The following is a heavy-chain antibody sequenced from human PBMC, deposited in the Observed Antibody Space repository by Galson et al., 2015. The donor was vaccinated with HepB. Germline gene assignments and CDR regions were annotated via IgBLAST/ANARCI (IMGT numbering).Heavy chain of an antibody. J-gene: IGHJ4*02. Sequence: PALVKPTQTLTLTCTFSGFSFSTSGVSVGWIRQPPGKALECLALIYWDDDKRYSPSLKNRLTITKGTSNNQVVLTMTNMDPVDTATYYCAHRRLTTEAFDYWGQGALVTVSS. CDR1: GFSFSTSGVS. CDR2: IYWDDDK. CDR3: AHRRLTTEAFDY. V-gene: IGHV2-5*02. D-gene: IGHD1-1*01.